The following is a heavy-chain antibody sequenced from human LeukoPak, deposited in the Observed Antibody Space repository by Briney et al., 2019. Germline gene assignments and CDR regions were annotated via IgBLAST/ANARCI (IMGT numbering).Heavy chain of an antibody. CDR1: GGSISSSGFY. Sequence: SETLSLACTVSGGSISSSGFYWGWVRQPPGKGLEWIGSIYYTGCTYYNPSLESRVTISVDTSKNQLSLKLRSVTAADTAVYYCARTHSGTYYGFDYWGQGTLVTVSS. V-gene: IGHV4-39*01. CDR3: ARTHSGTYYGFDY. J-gene: IGHJ4*02. CDR2: IYYTGCT. D-gene: IGHD1-26*01.